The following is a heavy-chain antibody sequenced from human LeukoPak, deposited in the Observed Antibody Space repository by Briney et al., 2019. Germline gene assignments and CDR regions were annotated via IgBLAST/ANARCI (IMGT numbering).Heavy chain of an antibody. D-gene: IGHD3-3*01. CDR3: ATALRGDFWSGNDAFDI. CDR1: GYTFTSYG. CDR2: ISAYNGNT. V-gene: IGHV1-18*01. Sequence: ASVKVSCKASGYTFTSYGISWVRQAPGQGLEWMGWISAYNGNTNYAQKLQGRVTMTTDTSTSTAYMELRSSRSDDTAVYYCATALRGDFWSGNDAFDIWGQGTMVTVSS. J-gene: IGHJ3*02.